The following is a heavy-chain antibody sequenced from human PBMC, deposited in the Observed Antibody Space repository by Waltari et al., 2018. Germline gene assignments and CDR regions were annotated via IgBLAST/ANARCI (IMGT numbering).Heavy chain of an antibody. J-gene: IGHJ3*02. D-gene: IGHD3-3*01. Sequence: QVQLQESGPGLVKPSETLSLTCTVSGYSISSGYYWGWIRQPPGKGLEWIVSIYHSGSTYYNPSLKSRVTISVDTSKNQFSLKLSSVTAADTAVYYCARGAYYDFWSGYPDAFDIWGQGTMVTVSS. V-gene: IGHV4-38-2*02. CDR1: GYSISSGYY. CDR3: ARGAYYDFWSGYPDAFDI. CDR2: IYHSGST.